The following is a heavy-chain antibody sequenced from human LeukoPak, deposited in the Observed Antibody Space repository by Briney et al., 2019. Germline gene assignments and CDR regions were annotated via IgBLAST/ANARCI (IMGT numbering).Heavy chain of an antibody. D-gene: IGHD3-10*01. CDR2: IIPIFGTA. J-gene: IGHJ6*04. CDR1: GGTFSSYA. CDR3: ARGEAYYYGSRSTYYYYYGMDV. Sequence: GASVKVSCKASGGTFSSYAISWVRQAPGQGLEWMGGIIPIFGTANYAQKFQGRVTITADESTSTAYMELSSLRSEDTAVYYCARGEAYYYGSRSTYYYYYGMDVWGKGTTVTVSS. V-gene: IGHV1-69*13.